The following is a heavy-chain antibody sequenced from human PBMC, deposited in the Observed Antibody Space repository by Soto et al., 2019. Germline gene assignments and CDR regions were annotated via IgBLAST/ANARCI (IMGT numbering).Heavy chain of an antibody. V-gene: IGHV4-31*03. CDR3: ARGNPITMLVVVAPDYVY. D-gene: IGHD3-22*01. Sequence: PSETLSLTCTVSGGSISSGGYYWSWIRQHPGKGLEWIGYIYYSGSTYYNPSLKSRVTISVDTSKNQFSLKLSSVTAADTAVYYCARGNPITMLVVVAPDYVYWGQGTLVTVPS. CDR2: IYYSGST. J-gene: IGHJ4*02. CDR1: GGSISSGGYY.